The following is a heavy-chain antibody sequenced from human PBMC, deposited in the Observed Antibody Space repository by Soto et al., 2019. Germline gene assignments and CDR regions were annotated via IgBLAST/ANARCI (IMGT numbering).Heavy chain of an antibody. Sequence: PGGSLRLSCAASRFTFSSYSMNWVRQAPGKGLEWVSYISNGGNTIYYADSVKGRFTISRDNAKNSLYLRMNSLRDEDTAVYYCARGNYYDRSGYRYYFDYWGQGTLVTVSP. CDR1: RFTFSSYS. CDR3: ARGNYYDRSGYRYYFDY. CDR2: ISNGGNTI. D-gene: IGHD3-22*01. V-gene: IGHV3-48*02. J-gene: IGHJ4*02.